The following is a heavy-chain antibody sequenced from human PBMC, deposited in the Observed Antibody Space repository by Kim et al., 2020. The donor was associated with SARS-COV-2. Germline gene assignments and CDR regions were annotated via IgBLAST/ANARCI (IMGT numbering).Heavy chain of an antibody. CDR2: IIPIFGTA. J-gene: IGHJ3*02. D-gene: IGHD1-26*01. Sequence: SVKVSCKASGGTFSSYAISWVRQAPGQGLEWMGGIIPIFGTANYAQQFQGRVTITADKSTSTAYMELSSLRSEDTAVYYCASGWELLRKAFDIWGQGTMVTVSS. V-gene: IGHV1-69*06. CDR3: ASGWELLRKAFDI. CDR1: GGTFSSYA.